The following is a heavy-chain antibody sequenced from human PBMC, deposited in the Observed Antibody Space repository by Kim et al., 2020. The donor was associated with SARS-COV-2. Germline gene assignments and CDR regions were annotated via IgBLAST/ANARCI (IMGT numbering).Heavy chain of an antibody. D-gene: IGHD4-17*01. CDR3: ARDPEGTTVTIPDY. CDR1: GFTFSSYG. J-gene: IGHJ4*02. CDR2: ISYDGSNK. Sequence: GGSLRLSCAASGFTFSSYGMHWVRQAPGKGLEWVAVISYDGSNKYYADSVKGRFTISRDNSKNTLYLQMNSLRAEDTAVYYCARDPEGTTVTIPDYWGQGTLVTVSS. V-gene: IGHV3-33*05.